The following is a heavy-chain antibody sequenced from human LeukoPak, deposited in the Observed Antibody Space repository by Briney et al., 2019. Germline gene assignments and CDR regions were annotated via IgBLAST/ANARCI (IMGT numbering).Heavy chain of an antibody. CDR2: IRSKANSYAT. V-gene: IGHV3-73*01. Sequence: GGSLKLSCAASGFTFSGSAMHWVRQASGKGLEWVGRIRSKANSYATAYAASVKGRFTISRDDSKNTAYLQMNSLKTEDTAVHYCTRRALNYYDSSGYDYWGQGTLVTVSS. D-gene: IGHD3-22*01. CDR1: GFTFSGSA. J-gene: IGHJ4*02. CDR3: TRRALNYYDSSGYDY.